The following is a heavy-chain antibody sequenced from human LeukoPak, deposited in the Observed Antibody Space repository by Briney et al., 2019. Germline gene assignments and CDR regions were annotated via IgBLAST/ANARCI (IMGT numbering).Heavy chain of an antibody. D-gene: IGHD6-6*01. CDR1: GFTFGSDW. J-gene: IGHJ1*01. V-gene: IGHV3-7*01. CDR2: INQDGTMK. Sequence: PGGSLTLSCAASGFTFGSDWMNWARQAPGKGLEWVTNINQDGTMKYYVDSVKGRFTISRDNPKNSLYLQMNSLRAEDTAVYYCARSSVAAPRHKEYFQHWGQGTLVTVSS. CDR3: ARSSVAAPRHKEYFQH.